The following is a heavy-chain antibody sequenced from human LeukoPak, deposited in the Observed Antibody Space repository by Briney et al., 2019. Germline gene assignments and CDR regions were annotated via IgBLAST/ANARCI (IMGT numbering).Heavy chain of an antibody. D-gene: IGHD5-12*01. J-gene: IGHJ4*02. V-gene: IGHV3-48*01. CDR3: AKVVADYFDY. CDR1: GFTFSSYG. Sequence: GGSLRLSCAASGFTFSSYGMTWVRQAPGKGLEWVSYISSSSSTIYYADSVKGRFTISRDNAKNSLYLQLNSLRAEDTAVYYCAKVVADYFDYWGQGTLVTVSS. CDR2: ISSSSSTI.